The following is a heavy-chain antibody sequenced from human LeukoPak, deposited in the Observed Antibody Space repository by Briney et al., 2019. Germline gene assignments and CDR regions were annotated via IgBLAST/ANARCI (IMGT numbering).Heavy chain of an antibody. CDR2: ISGRGDST. Sequence: GGSLRLSCAASGFAFRTYAMTWVRQAPARGLEWVAAISGRGDSTYYADSAEGRFTISRDNPKNTLYLQMNSLRAEDTAVYYCAKAWAAAGTFASWGQGTLVTVSS. V-gene: IGHV3-23*01. J-gene: IGHJ4*02. CDR1: GFAFRTYA. CDR3: AKAWAAAGTFAS. D-gene: IGHD6-13*01.